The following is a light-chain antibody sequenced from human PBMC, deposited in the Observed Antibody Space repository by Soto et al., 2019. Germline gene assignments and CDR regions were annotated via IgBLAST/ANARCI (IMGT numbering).Light chain of an antibody. CDR2: GAS. CDR3: QHYGRSWT. V-gene: IGKV3-20*01. Sequence: EIVMTQSPCTLSVSPEERATLSCSVSQSVGSNLAWYQQKPGQAPRLLIYGASSRATGIPDRFSGSGSGTDFTLTISRLEPEDFAVYYCQHYGRSWTFGQGTKVDIK. CDR1: QSVGSN. J-gene: IGKJ1*01.